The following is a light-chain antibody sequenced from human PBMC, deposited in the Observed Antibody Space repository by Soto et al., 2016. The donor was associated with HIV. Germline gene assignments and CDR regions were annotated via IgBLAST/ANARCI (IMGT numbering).Light chain of an antibody. CDR3: QQYYTFPWT. CDR1: QGIRNN. J-gene: IGKJ1*01. V-gene: IGKV1-16*01. Sequence: DIQMTQSSSSLSAYVGNRVTITCRASQGIRNNLAWFQQKPGKAPQSLIFAASSLQSGVPSRFSGSGSGTDFTLTISSLQPEDFATYYCQQYYTFPWTFGQGTTVEIK. CDR2: AAS.